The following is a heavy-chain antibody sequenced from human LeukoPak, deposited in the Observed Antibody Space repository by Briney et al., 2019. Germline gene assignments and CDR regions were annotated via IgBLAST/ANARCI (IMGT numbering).Heavy chain of an antibody. D-gene: IGHD1-1*01. V-gene: IGHV3-23*01. J-gene: IGHJ2*01. CDR3: AKAFNWDDWYFDL. Sequence: PGGSLRLSCAASGFTFSSYAMSWVRQAPGKGLEWVSAISGSGGSTYYADSVKGRFTISRDNSKNMLYLQMNSLRAEDTAVYYCAKAFNWDDWYFDLWGRGTLVTVSS. CDR1: GFTFSSYA. CDR2: ISGSGGST.